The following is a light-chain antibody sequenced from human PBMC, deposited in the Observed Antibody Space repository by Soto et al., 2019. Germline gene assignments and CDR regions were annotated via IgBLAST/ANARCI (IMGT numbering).Light chain of an antibody. V-gene: IGKV3-20*01. CDR3: QQYGDSPVT. CDR1: QSVSSNL. J-gene: IGKJ4*01. Sequence: EIVLTQSPGTLSLSPGERATLSCRASQSVSSNLLGWYQQKPGHAPRLLIYGASSRATGIPDRLSGSGSGTDLTLTISSLEPEDFAVYYCQQYGDSPVTFGGGTKVDIK. CDR2: GAS.